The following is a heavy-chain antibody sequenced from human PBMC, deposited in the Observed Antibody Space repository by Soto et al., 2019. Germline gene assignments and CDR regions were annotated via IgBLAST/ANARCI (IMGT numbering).Heavy chain of an antibody. CDR1: GYTFTSYA. CDR3: ARGLRFLEWLSINDAFDI. CDR2: INTNTGNP. D-gene: IGHD3-3*01. J-gene: IGHJ3*02. Sequence: ASVKVSCKASGYTFTSYAMNWVRQAPGQGLEWMGWINTNTGNPTYAQGFTGRFVFSLDTSVSTAYLQISSLKAEDTAVYYCARGLRFLEWLSINDAFDIWGQGTMVTVSS. V-gene: IGHV7-4-1*02.